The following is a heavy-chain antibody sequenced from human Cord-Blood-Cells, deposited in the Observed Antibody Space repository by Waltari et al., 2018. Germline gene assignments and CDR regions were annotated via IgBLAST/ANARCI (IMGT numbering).Heavy chain of an antibody. CDR3: ARGGYSGSYYFDY. D-gene: IGHD1-26*01. J-gene: IGHJ4*02. Sequence: EVQLVESGGGLIQPGGSLRLSCAASGFTVSSHYMTWVRQAPGKGLEWVSVIYSGGSTYYADSVKGRFTISRDNSKNTLYLQMNNLRAEDTAVYYCARGGYSGSYYFDYWGQGTLVTVSS. CDR2: IYSGGST. V-gene: IGHV3-53*01. CDR1: GFTVSSHY.